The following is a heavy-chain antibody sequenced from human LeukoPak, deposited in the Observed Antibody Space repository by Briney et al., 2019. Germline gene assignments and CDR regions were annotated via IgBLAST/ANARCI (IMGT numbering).Heavy chain of an antibody. CDR3: SSEPTVASSN. CDR1: GFTFSHYS. V-gene: IGHV3-21*01. J-gene: IGHJ4*02. CDR2: ISSSSSYI. D-gene: IGHD4-23*01. Sequence: GGSLRLSCAASGFTFSHYSMNWVRQAPGKGLEWVSSISSSSSYINYADSVKGRFTISRDNAKNSLYLQMNSLRAEDTAVYYWSSEPTVASSNRGQGTPVTVSS.